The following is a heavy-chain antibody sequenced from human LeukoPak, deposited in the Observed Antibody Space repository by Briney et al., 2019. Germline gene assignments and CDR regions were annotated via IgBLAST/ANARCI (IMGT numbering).Heavy chain of an antibody. Sequence: GGSLRLSCAASGFTFSSCWMHWVRQDPGKGLEWVSGIRDSGDITNYADSVKGRFTISRDQSKNTLYLQMNSLRAEDTAVYYCAKNYDSGTYYLFDYWGQGTLVTVSS. CDR3: AKNYDSGTYYLFDY. CDR1: GFTFSSCW. CDR2: IRDSGDIT. D-gene: IGHD3-10*01. J-gene: IGHJ4*02. V-gene: IGHV3-23*01.